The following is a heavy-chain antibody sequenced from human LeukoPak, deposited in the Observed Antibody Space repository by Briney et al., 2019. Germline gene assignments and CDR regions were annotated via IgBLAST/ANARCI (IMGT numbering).Heavy chain of an antibody. Sequence: GGSLRLSCAASGFTFSSYWMSWVRQAPGKELEWVANIKQDGSEKYYVDSVKGRFTISRDNAKNSLYLQMNSLRAEDTAVYYCARPPGATSEYFQHWGQGTLVTVSS. CDR3: ARPPGATSEYFQH. CDR1: GFTFSSYW. J-gene: IGHJ1*01. D-gene: IGHD1-26*01. V-gene: IGHV3-7*01. CDR2: IKQDGSEK.